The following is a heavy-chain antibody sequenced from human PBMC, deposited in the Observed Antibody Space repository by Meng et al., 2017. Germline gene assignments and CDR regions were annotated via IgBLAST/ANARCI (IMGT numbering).Heavy chain of an antibody. CDR2: ISAYNGNT. V-gene: IGHV1-18*04. D-gene: IGHD4-17*01. CDR3: ARGNYGDYLYYFDY. CDR1: GYTFPDYW. Sequence: LVQAGAEVKKPGASVKVSCKAAGYTFPDYWLHWVRRAPGQGLEWMGWISAYNGNTNYAQKLQGRVTMTTDTSTSTAYMELRSLRSDDTAVYYCARGNYGDYLYYFDYWGQGTLVTVSS. J-gene: IGHJ4*02.